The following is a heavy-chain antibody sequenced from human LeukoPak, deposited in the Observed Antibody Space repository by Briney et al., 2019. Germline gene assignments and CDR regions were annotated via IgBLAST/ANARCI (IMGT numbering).Heavy chain of an antibody. J-gene: IGHJ5*02. CDR1: GYTFTSYY. CDR2: INPSGGST. CDR3: ASSPRMRSGVWFDH. Sequence: ASVTVSCKASGYTFTSYYMHWVRQAPGEGLEWMGIINPSGGSTSFAQKFQGRVTMTRDTSTSTVYMELSSLRSEDTAVYYCASSPRMRSGVWFDHWGQGTLVTVSS. D-gene: IGHD1-26*01. V-gene: IGHV1-46*01.